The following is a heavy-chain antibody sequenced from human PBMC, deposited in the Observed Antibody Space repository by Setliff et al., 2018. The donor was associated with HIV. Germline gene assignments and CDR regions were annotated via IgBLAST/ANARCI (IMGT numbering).Heavy chain of an antibody. D-gene: IGHD3-10*01. CDR1: GGSITRTPYY. J-gene: IGHJ3*02. Sequence: SETLSLTCTVSGGSITRTPYYWSWIRQPPGKGLEWIGNVYYSGNTNYNPSLKSRVTISLDTSKNQFSLKLTSVTAADTAFYYCAKDTVYGSGTFDIWGQGTMVTVSS. CDR2: VYYSGNT. V-gene: IGHV4-61*01. CDR3: AKDTVYGSGTFDI.